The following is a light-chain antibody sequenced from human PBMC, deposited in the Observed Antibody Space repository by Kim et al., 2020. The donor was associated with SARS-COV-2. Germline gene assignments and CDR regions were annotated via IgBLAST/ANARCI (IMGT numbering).Light chain of an antibody. CDR1: SSDVGSYNL. CDR2: EVT. CDR3: CSYAGSSTVI. Sequence: QSALTQTAYVSGSPGQSITISCTGTSSDVGSYNLVSWYQQHPDKAPKLMIYEVTKRPSGVSNRFSGSKSGNTASLTISGLQAQDEADYYCCSYAGSSTVIFGGGTQLTVL. J-gene: IGLJ2*01. V-gene: IGLV2-23*02.